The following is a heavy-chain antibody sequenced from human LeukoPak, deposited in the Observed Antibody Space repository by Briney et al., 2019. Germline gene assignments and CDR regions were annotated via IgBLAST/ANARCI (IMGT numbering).Heavy chain of an antibody. CDR3: ARDHAPYAFDI. Sequence: SETLSLTCTVSGYSISSGYYWGWIRQPPGKGLEWIGSIYHSGSTYYNPSLKSRVTISVDTSKNQFSLKLSSVTAADTAVYYCARDHAPYAFDIWGQGTMVTVSS. CDR2: IYHSGST. CDR1: GYSISSGYY. J-gene: IGHJ3*02. V-gene: IGHV4-38-2*02.